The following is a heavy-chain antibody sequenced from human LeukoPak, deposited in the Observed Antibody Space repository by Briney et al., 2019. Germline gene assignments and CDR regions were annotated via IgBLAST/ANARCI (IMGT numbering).Heavy chain of an antibody. V-gene: IGHV3-48*03. Sequence: AGGSLRLSCAASGFTFSSYEMNWVRQAPGKGLEWVSYISSSGSTIYYADSVKGRFTISGDNAKNSLYLQMNSLRAEDTAVYYCARDVGPGYCSSTSCFLDDYWGQGTLVTVSS. CDR3: ARDVGPGYCSSTSCFLDDY. CDR2: ISSSGSTI. CDR1: GFTFSSYE. J-gene: IGHJ4*02. D-gene: IGHD2-2*01.